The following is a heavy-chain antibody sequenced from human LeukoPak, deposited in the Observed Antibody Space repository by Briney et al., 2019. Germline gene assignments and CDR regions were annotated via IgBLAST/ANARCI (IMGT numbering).Heavy chain of an antibody. V-gene: IGHV1-2*06. J-gene: IGHJ4*02. Sequence: ASVKVSCKTSGYTFTDYFINWVRQAPGQGLEWMGRINPYSGATNYVQKFQGRVRMTRDTSISTAYMELSRLRSDDTAVYYCARGQDYSNYVGADYFDYWGQGTLVTVSS. CDR1: GYTFTDYF. CDR2: INPYSGAT. D-gene: IGHD4-11*01. CDR3: ARGQDYSNYVGADYFDY.